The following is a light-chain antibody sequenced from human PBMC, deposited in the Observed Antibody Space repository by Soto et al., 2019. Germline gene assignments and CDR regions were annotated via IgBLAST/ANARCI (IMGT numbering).Light chain of an antibody. CDR1: QSVSSNY. V-gene: IGKV3-20*01. CDR2: GAS. Sequence: EIVLTQSPGTLSLSPGERATLSCRASQSVSSNYLAWYQQKPGQAPRPLIYGASSRATGIPDRFSGSGAGTDFTLTISRLEPEHFAVYYCQQYGSSPWTFGQATKGEIK. J-gene: IGKJ1*01. CDR3: QQYGSSPWT.